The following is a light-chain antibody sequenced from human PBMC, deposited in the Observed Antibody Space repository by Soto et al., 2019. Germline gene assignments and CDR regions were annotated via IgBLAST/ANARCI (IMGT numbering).Light chain of an antibody. CDR2: DAS. Sequence: ILLAQSPATLSLSPGERATLSCKASQDVSIFLAWYQQKPGQAPRLLIHDASNRATGVPARFSGSGSGRDFTLTITSLEPEDCAVYYCQQRSTWLYTFGQGTKLEV. CDR1: QDVSIF. J-gene: IGKJ2*01. CDR3: QQRSTWLYT. V-gene: IGKV3-11*02.